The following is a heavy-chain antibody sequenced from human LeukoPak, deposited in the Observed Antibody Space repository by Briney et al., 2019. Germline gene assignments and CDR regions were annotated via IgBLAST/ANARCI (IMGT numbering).Heavy chain of an antibody. CDR3: ARGPIVATLGFDY. CDR1: GFTFSSYW. Sequence: GGSLRLSCAASGFTFSSYWMSWVRQAPGKGLEWVANIKQDGSEKYYVDSVKGRFTISRDNAKNSLYLQMYSLRAEDTAVYYCARGPIVATLGFDYWGQGTLVTVSS. J-gene: IGHJ4*02. CDR2: IKQDGSEK. V-gene: IGHV3-7*03. D-gene: IGHD5-12*01.